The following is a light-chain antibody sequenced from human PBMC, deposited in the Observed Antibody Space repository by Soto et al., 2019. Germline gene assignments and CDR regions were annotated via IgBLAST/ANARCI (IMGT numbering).Light chain of an antibody. Sequence: EIVLTQSPGTLSLSPGERATLSCRASQSVTSSYLAWYQQKPGQAPRLLIYGAYSRATGIPDRFSGRGSGTDFTLTISRLEPEDFPVYYCQQYGSSPWTFGQGTKVEIK. CDR3: QQYGSSPWT. V-gene: IGKV3-20*01. CDR1: QSVTSSY. CDR2: GAY. J-gene: IGKJ1*01.